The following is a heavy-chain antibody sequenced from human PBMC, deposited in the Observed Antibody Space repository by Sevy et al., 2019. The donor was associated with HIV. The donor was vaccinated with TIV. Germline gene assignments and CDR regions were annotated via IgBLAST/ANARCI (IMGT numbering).Heavy chain of an antibody. J-gene: IGHJ3*02. Sequence: GGSLRLSCAASGFTFSSYAMHWVRQAPGKGLEWVAVISYDGSNKYYADSVKGRFTISRDNSKNTRYLQMNSLRAEDTAVYYCAGSSGWYGHDAFDIWGQGTMVTVSS. CDR1: GFTFSSYA. D-gene: IGHD6-19*01. V-gene: IGHV3-30-3*01. CDR3: AGSSGWYGHDAFDI. CDR2: ISYDGSNK.